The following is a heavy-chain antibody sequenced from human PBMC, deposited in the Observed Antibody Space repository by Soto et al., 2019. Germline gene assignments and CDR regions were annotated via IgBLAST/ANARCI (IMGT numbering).Heavy chain of an antibody. V-gene: IGHV3-23*01. J-gene: IGHJ5*01. Sequence: EVQLLESGGGFIQPGGSLRLSCAASGFTPSSSDMSWVRQGPGKGLEWVSTIDGAGRITYYADSVKGRFTISRDNSKNTLYLQMESLGADDTAVYYFVKNSGGFHSWGQGALVTVSS. CDR1: GFTPSSSD. CDR3: VKNSGGFHS. D-gene: IGHD3-10*01. CDR2: IDGAGRIT.